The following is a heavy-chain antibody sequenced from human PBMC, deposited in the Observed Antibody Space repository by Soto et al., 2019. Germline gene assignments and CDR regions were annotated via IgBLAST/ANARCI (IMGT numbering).Heavy chain of an antibody. CDR2: ISAYNGNT. V-gene: IGHV1-18*01. J-gene: IGHJ4*02. CDR1: GYTFTNFG. Sequence: QVQLVQSGAEVKKPGASVKVSCKASGYTFTNFGISWVRQAPGQGLEWMGWISAYNGNTNYAQNFQGRVNMTTDTTTSTGYMALRSLRYDDTAMYYCARGGTPIDYSGQGTLVTVSS. CDR3: ARGGTPIDY. D-gene: IGHD1-26*01.